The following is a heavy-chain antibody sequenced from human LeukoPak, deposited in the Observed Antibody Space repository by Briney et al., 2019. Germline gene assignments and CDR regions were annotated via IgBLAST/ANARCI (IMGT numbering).Heavy chain of an antibody. CDR3: ARDLSLDRTFDY. D-gene: IGHD1-1*01. CDR2: ISCSSSTI. CDR1: GFTLSTYS. V-gene: IGHV3-48*01. Sequence: GSLRLSCAASGFTLSTYSMNWVRQAPGKGLEWVSYISCSSSTIYYADSVKGRFTISRDNAKNSLYLQMNSLRAEDTAVYYCARDLSLDRTFDYWGQGTLVTVSS. J-gene: IGHJ4*02.